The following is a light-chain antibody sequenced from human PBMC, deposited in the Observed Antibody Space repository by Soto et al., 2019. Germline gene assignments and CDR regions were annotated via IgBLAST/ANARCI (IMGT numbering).Light chain of an antibody. J-gene: IGLJ1*01. Sequence: QSVLTQAPSVSGTPGQRVTITCSGSSSNIGRNSVNWYQHLPGTAPKLLTHGNNHRPSGVPDRFSGSKYGTSASLAISGLQPEDEADYCCAAWDDSLNEYVFGDGTKGTV. V-gene: IGLV1-44*01. CDR1: SSNIGRNS. CDR3: AAWDDSLNEYV. CDR2: GNN.